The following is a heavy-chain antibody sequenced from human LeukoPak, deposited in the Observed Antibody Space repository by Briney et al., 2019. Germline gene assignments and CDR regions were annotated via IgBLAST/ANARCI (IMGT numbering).Heavy chain of an antibody. V-gene: IGHV3-49*03. CDR2: IRSKAYGETA. CDR1: GFTFGDYA. CDR3: ARVRWGGSYHHTFDY. J-gene: IGHJ4*02. Sequence: GGSLRLSCTASGFTFGDYAMSWIRQAPGKGLEWVGFIRSKAYGETADYAASVKGRFTISRDDSKAIAYLQMNSLRAEDTAVYYCARVRWGGSYHHTFDYWGQGTLVTVSS. D-gene: IGHD1-26*01.